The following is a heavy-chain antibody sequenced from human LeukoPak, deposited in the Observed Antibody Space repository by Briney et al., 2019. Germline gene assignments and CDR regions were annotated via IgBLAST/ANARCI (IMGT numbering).Heavy chain of an antibody. Sequence: SETLSLTCAVSGGSISSGGYSWSWIRQPPGKGLEWIGYIYHSGSTYYNPSLKSRVTISVDRSKNQFSLKLSSVTAADTAVYYYARSQGNWFDPWGQGTLVTVSS. V-gene: IGHV4-30-2*01. CDR3: ARSQGNWFDP. CDR2: IYHSGST. CDR1: GGSISSGGYS. J-gene: IGHJ5*02.